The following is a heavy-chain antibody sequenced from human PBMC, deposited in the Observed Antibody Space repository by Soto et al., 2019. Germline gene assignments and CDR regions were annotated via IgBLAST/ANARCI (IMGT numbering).Heavy chain of an antibody. V-gene: IGHV3-7*01. CDR3: ARDSSSLRYNYYYMDV. CDR2: IKQDGSEK. CDR1: GFTFSNYW. D-gene: IGHD3-22*01. J-gene: IGHJ6*03. Sequence: GGSLRLSCAASGFTFSNYWMSWVRQAPGKGLEWVANIKQDGSEKYYVDSVKGRFTISRDNAKNSLFLQMNSLRAEDTAVYYCARDSSSLRYNYYYMDVWGRGTTVTVSS.